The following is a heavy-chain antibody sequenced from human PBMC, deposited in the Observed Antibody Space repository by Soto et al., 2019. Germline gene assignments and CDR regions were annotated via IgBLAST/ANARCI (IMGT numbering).Heavy chain of an antibody. J-gene: IGHJ6*02. CDR3: AKERYYDYVWETYYYYGMDV. CDR1: GFTFNSYA. V-gene: IGHV3-23*01. D-gene: IGHD3-16*01. CDR2: ISGSGGYT. Sequence: PGGSLRLSCAASGFTFNSYAMTWVRQAPGKGLEWVSAISGSGGYTYYADSVKGRFTISRDNSKNTLFLQMNSLTAEDTAIYYCAKERYYDYVWETYYYYGMDVWGQGATVTV.